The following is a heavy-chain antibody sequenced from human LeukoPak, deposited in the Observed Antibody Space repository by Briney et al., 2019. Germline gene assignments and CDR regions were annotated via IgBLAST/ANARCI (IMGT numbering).Heavy chain of an antibody. D-gene: IGHD5-12*01. V-gene: IGHV3-30*18. CDR1: GFTFSSYG. CDR3: AKDQGRSGYVRLDY. J-gene: IGHJ4*02. Sequence: GGSLRLSCAASGFTFSSYGMHWVRQAPGKGLEWVAVISYDGSKRYYVDSVKGRFTISRDNSKNTLYLQMSSLRAEDTAVYYCAKDQGRSGYVRLDYWGQGTLVTVSS. CDR2: ISYDGSKR.